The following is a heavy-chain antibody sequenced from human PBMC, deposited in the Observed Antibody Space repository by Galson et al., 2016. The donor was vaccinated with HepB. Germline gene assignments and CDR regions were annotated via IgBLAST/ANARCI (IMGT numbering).Heavy chain of an antibody. Sequence: SLRLSCAASGFTFSSYGMHWVRQAPGQGLEWLAGIRNDGSNKYYVDSVKGRFTISRDNSKNTLYLQMHSLRAEDTAAYFCAREGAEMAVAGTAFDYWGQGTLVTVSS. V-gene: IGHV3-33*01. CDR3: AREGAEMAVAGTAFDY. CDR1: GFTFSSYG. D-gene: IGHD6-19*01. J-gene: IGHJ4*02. CDR2: IRNDGSNK.